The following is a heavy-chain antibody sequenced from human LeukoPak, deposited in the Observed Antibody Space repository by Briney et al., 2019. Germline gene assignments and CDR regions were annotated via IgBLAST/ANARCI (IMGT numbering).Heavy chain of an antibody. J-gene: IGHJ3*02. CDR3: ARDPRLRFLEWLSGTGAFDI. D-gene: IGHD3-3*01. V-gene: IGHV1-69*04. Sequence: ASVKVSCKASGGTFSSYAISWVRQAPGQGLEWMGRIIPILGIANYAQKFQGRVTITADKSTSTVYMELSSLRSEDTAVYYCARDPRLRFLEWLSGTGAFDIWGQGTMVTVSS. CDR1: GGTFSSYA. CDR2: IIPILGIA.